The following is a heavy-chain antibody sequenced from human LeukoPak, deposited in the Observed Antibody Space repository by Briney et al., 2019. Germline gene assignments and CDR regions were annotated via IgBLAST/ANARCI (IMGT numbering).Heavy chain of an antibody. J-gene: IGHJ3*02. Sequence: SETLSLTCTVSGGSISSYYWSWIRQPPGKGLEWIGYIYYSGSTNYNPSLKSRVTISVDTSKNQFSLKLSSVTAADTAVYYCASQNYYGSDAFDIWGQGTMVTVSS. D-gene: IGHD3-22*01. CDR3: ASQNYYGSDAFDI. CDR2: IYYSGST. CDR1: GGSISSYY. V-gene: IGHV4-59*12.